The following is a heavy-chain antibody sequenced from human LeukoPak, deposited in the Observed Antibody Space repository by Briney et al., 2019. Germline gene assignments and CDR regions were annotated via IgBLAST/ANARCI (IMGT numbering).Heavy chain of an antibody. CDR2: INPNSGCT. V-gene: IGHV1-2*02. CDR1: GYTFTGYY. D-gene: IGHD3-10*01. CDR3: ARDKAWFGENGYYYYYMDV. Sequence: ASVKVSCKASGYTFTGYYMHWVRQAPGQGLEWMGWINPNSGCTNYAQKFQGRVTMTRDTSISTAYMELSRLRSDDTAVYYCARDKAWFGENGYYYYYMDVWGKGTTVTVSS. J-gene: IGHJ6*03.